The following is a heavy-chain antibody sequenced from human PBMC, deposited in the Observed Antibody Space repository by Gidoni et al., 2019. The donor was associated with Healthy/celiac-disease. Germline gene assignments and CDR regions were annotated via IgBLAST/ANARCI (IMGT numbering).Heavy chain of an antibody. CDR3: TTEESSGSYWVGAFDI. V-gene: IGHV3-15*01. D-gene: IGHD1-26*01. J-gene: IGHJ3*02. CDR2: IKSKTDGGTT. CDR1: GFTFSNAW. Sequence: EVQLVESGGGLVKPGGSLRLSCAASGFTFSNAWMSWVRQAPGKGLEWVGRIKSKTDGGTTDYAAPVKGRFTISRDDSKNTLYLQMNSLKTEDTAVYYCTTEESSGSYWVGAFDIWGQGTMVTVSS.